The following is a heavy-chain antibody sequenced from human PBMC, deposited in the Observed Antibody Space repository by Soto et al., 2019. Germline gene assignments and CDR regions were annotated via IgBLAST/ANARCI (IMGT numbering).Heavy chain of an antibody. V-gene: IGHV1-18*01. J-gene: IGHJ5*02. D-gene: IGHD4-17*01. CDR1: GYTFLDYG. CDR2: ISAYNGDT. CDR3: ARSVRPTDWFDP. Sequence: QVQLVQSEGEVKKPGASVMVSCKASGYTFLDYGISWLRQAPGQGLEWMGWISAYNGDTKFAQNLQGRVIMNIDTSTTTAYMELRSLRYDDTAVYYCARSVRPTDWFDPWGQGSLVTVSS.